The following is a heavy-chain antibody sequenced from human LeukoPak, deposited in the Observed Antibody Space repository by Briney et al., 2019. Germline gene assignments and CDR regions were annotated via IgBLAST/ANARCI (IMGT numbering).Heavy chain of an antibody. V-gene: IGHV1-2*06. CDR2: INPNTGGT. CDR1: GYTFTGYY. CDR3: ARVGDGLNDAFDI. J-gene: IGHJ3*02. Sequence: ASVKVSCKASGYTFTGYYMNWVRQAPGQGLEWLGRINPNTGGTNFAQRFQGRVTITRNTSITTAYIEFSRLISDETAVYYCARVGDGLNDAFDIWGQGTMVTVSS. D-gene: IGHD5-24*01.